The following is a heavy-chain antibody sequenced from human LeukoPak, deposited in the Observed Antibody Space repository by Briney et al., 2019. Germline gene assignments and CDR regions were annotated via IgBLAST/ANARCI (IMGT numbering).Heavy chain of an antibody. D-gene: IGHD2-2*02. V-gene: IGHV4-59*08. CDR3: ARHARNILNAYDM. CDR1: GGSISSYY. CDR2: IYYSGST. J-gene: IGHJ3*02. Sequence: SETLSLTCTVSGGSISSYYWSWIRQPPGKGLEWIGYIYYSGSTNYNPSLKSRVTISVDTSKNQFSLKLSSVTAADTAVYYCARHARNILNAYDMWGQGTIVTVSS.